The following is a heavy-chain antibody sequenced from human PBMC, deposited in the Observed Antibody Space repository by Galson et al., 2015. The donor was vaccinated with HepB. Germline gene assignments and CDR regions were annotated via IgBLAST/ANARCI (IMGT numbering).Heavy chain of an antibody. CDR3: ARDLDIVGVSHIHYDALDI. CDR1: EFTFSTYW. CDR2: INRGGNDK. J-gene: IGHJ3*02. Sequence: SLRLACAAAEFTFSTYWMTWGRQAPGKGLEWVANINRGGNDKYYVDSVKGRFTISRDNTKNSLYLQMNSLRADDTAIYYCARDLDIVGVSHIHYDALDIWGQGTMVPVSS. D-gene: IGHD2-2*01. V-gene: IGHV3-7*01.